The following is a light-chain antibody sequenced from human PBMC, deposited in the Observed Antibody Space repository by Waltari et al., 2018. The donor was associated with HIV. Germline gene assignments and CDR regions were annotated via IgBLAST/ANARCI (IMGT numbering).Light chain of an antibody. V-gene: IGLV1-47*01. CDR1: SPTLGSTY. CDR3: AAWDDSLSGWV. Sequence: QSVLTQPPSASGTPGQRVTIACSGSSPTLGSTYVYWYQQLPGTAPKPLIYRNNQRPSGVPDRFSGSKSGTSASLAISGLRSEDEADYYCAAWDDSLSGWVFGGGTKLTVL. CDR2: RNN. J-gene: IGLJ3*02.